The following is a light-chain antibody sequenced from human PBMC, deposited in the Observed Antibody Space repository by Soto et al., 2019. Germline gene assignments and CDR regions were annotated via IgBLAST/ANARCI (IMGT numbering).Light chain of an antibody. CDR2: EVT. CDR1: SGDIGSYNR. V-gene: IGLV2-14*01. CDR3: SSYTNINTRACV. J-gene: IGLJ1*01. Sequence: QSVLTQPASVSGSPGQSITISCTGTSGDIGSYNRVSWYQQHPGKAPKLIIYEVTDRPSGVSNRFSGSKYGSTASLTISGLQAEDEAEYYCSSYTNINTRACVFGTGTKVTVL.